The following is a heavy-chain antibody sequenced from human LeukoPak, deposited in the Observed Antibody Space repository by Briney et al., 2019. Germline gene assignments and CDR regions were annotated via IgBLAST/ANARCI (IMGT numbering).Heavy chain of an antibody. V-gene: IGHV3-21*01. Sequence: GGSLRLSCAASEFTFNSYNMNWVRQAPGKGLEGVSSISSSSNYIYYADSVKGRFTISRDNAKDSLYLQMKSLRAEDTAVYYCARGKTSQNIVTRKTYSWFDPWGQGTLVTVSS. CDR1: EFTFNSYN. J-gene: IGHJ5*02. D-gene: IGHD2/OR15-2a*01. CDR2: ISSSSNYI. CDR3: ARGKTSQNIVTRKTYSWFDP.